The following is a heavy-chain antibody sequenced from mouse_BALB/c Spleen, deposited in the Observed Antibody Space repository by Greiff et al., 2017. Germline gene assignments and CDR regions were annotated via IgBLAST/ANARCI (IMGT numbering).Heavy chain of an antibody. CDR3: ARGLGRGAMDY. CDR2: ISSGGST. Sequence: EVHLVESGGGLVKPGGSLKLSCAASGFTFSSYAMSWVRQTPEKRLEWVASISSGGSTYYPDSVKGRFTISRDNARNILYLQMSSLRSEDTAMYYCARGLGRGAMDYWGQGTSVTVSS. V-gene: IGHV5-6-5*01. CDR1: GFTFSSYA. D-gene: IGHD4-1*01. J-gene: IGHJ4*01.